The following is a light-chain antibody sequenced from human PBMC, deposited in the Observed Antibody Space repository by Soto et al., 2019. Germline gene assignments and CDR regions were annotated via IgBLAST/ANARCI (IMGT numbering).Light chain of an antibody. Sequence: EVLMTQSQGNLSVSPGERVTVSCRASQSIGSNLAWYQQKPGQAPRLLIYGASTRVIGVPDRFSGGRSGTEFTLTISSLQSEDIAVYFCQQYNDWPPYTFGQGTKLEIK. V-gene: IGKV3-15*01. CDR3: QQYNDWPPYT. CDR1: QSIGSN. J-gene: IGKJ2*01. CDR2: GAS.